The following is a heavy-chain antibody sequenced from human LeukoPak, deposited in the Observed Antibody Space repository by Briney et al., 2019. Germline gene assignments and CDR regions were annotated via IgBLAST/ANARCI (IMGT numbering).Heavy chain of an antibody. V-gene: IGHV1-69*13. CDR3: ARRGPRIAGESADAFDI. CDR2: IIPIFGTA. D-gene: IGHD7-27*01. J-gene: IGHJ3*02. Sequence: ASVKVSCKASGGTFSSYAISWVRQAPGQGLEWMGGIIPIFGTANYAQKFQGRVTITADESTSTAYMELRSLRSDDTAVYYCARRGPRIAGESADAFDIWGQGTMVTVSS. CDR1: GGTFSSYA.